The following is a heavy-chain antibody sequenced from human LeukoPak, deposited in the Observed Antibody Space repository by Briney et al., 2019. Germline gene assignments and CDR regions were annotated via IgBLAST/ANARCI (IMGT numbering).Heavy chain of an antibody. J-gene: IGHJ4*02. D-gene: IGHD3-10*01. CDR1: GGSISGGTYS. V-gene: IGHV4-30-2*01. CDR3: AREGEPYGFDY. Sequence: SQTLSLTCAVSGGSISGGTYSWSWIRQPPGQGLEGIGYVYHNGNLYHNPSLKSRVTISVDRSKNQFSLNLKFVTAADTAVYYCAREGEPYGFDYWGQGALVTVSS. CDR2: VYHNGNL.